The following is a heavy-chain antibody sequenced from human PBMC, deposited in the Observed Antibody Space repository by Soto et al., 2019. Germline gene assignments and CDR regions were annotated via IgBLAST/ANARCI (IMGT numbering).Heavy chain of an antibody. CDR3: ARDGYSSSYYGMDV. D-gene: IGHD6-13*01. V-gene: IGHV1-69*13. Sequence: SVKVSCKASGYTFTSYAISWVRQAPGQGLEWMGGIIPIFGTANYAQKFQGRVTITADESTSTDYMELSSLRSEDTAVYYCARDGYSSSYYGMDVWGQGTTVTVSS. J-gene: IGHJ6*02. CDR1: GYTFTSYA. CDR2: IIPIFGTA.